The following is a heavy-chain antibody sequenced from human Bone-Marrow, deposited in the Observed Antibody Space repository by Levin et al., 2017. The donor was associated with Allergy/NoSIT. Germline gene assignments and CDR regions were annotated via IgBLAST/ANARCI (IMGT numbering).Heavy chain of an antibody. J-gene: IGHJ4*02. CDR2: IDHSGST. Sequence: SETLSLTCAVYGGSFSGYYWTWIRQPPGKGLEWIGEIDHSGSTNYNPSLKSPVTISVDTSKNQFSLKLSSVIAADTAVYFCARGRYYFGSGSFGDYWGQGILVAVSS. CDR1: GGSFSGYY. CDR3: ARGRYYFGSGSFGDY. D-gene: IGHD3-10*01. V-gene: IGHV4-34*01.